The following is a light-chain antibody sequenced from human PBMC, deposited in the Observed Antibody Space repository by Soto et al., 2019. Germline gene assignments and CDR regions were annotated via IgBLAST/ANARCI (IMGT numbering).Light chain of an antibody. CDR3: QQYTDWPTT. J-gene: IGKJ1*01. CDR2: SAS. V-gene: IGKV3-15*01. Sequence: EVVMTQSPGTLSVSPGERATLSCRASQSVDSNLAWYQLKPGQAPRLLLYSASTRATDLPPRFSGGGSGTDFTLTVTSLQSEDFGIYYCQQYTDWPTTFGQGTKVDIK. CDR1: QSVDSN.